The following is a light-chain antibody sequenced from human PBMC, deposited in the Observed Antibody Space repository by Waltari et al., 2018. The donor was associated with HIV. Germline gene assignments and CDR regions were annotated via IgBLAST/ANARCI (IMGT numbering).Light chain of an antibody. CDR3: QQSYSTPPT. J-gene: IGKJ4*01. V-gene: IGKV1-39*01. Sequence: DIQLTQSPSSLSASVGDRVTITCRASQSISSYLNWYQQKPGKAPKVLIYAAPSLQSGVPSRFSGSGSGTDFTLTISSLQPEDFATYYCQQSYSTPPTFGGGTKLEIK. CDR2: AAP. CDR1: QSISSY.